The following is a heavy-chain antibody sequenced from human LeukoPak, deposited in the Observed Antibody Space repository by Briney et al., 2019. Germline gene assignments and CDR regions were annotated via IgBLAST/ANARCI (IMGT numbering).Heavy chain of an antibody. CDR1: EFTFSSYS. D-gene: IGHD6-6*01. CDR2: ISNSNSTI. CDR3: ARGARPLAY. Sequence: PGGSLRLSCAASEFTFSSYSMNWVRQAPGKGLEWISYISNSNSTIYYADSVKGRFTISRDNAKNSLYLQMNRLRAEDTAVYYCARGARPLAYWGLGTLVTVSS. J-gene: IGHJ4*02. V-gene: IGHV3-48*01.